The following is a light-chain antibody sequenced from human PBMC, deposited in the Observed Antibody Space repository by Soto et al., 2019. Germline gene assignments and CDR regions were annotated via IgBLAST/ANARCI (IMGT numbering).Light chain of an antibody. Sequence: QSVLTQPPSVSGAPGQRVTISCTGYNSNIGAGYDVHWYQQLPGTAPKLLIYGNSNRPSGVPDRFSASKSGTSASLSITGLQAADEADYYCQSYDSSLSGGVFGGGTKLTVL. CDR1: NSNIGAGYD. V-gene: IGLV1-40*01. CDR3: QSYDSSLSGGV. J-gene: IGLJ3*02. CDR2: GNS.